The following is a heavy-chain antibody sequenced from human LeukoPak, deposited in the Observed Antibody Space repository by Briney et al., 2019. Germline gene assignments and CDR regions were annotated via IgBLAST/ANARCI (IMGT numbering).Heavy chain of an antibody. CDR2: VNPNTGGT. D-gene: IGHD5-12*01. CDR3: ARDLATIDGIAWYYFEN. Sequence: GASVKVSCKASGYTFTDHYIHWVRQAPGQGFEWMGWVNPNTGGTDYAQKFQDRIAISTYTSISTVYMELSRLKSDDTALYYCARDLATIDGIAWYYFENWGQRTLVTVSS. CDR1: GYTFTDHY. V-gene: IGHV1-2*02. J-gene: IGHJ4*02.